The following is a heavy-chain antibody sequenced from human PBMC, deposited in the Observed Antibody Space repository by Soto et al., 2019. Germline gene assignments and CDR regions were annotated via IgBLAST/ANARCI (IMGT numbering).Heavy chain of an antibody. V-gene: IGHV4-30-4*01. CDR2: INYSGST. CDR3: ARRGYCSSTSCYYAFNI. J-gene: IGHJ3*02. D-gene: IGHD2-2*01. CDR1: GGSISSGDYY. Sequence: PSETLSLTCTVSGGSISSGDYYWNWIRQPPGKGLEWIGYINYSGSTYYNPSLRSRVTISVDTSKNNFSLKLSSVTAADTAVYFCARRGYCSSTSCYYAFNIWGQGTMVTVS.